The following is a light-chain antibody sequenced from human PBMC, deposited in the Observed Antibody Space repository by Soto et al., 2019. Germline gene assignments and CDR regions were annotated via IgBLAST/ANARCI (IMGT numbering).Light chain of an antibody. Sequence: QSALTQPASVSGSPGQSLTISCTGTSSDIGNYNYVSWYQQHPGKAPKLIILEVSDRPSGISHRFSGSKSGNTAFLTISGLQAEDEALYYCSSYTNIITPVLFGGGTKLTVL. J-gene: IGLJ2*01. V-gene: IGLV2-14*01. CDR3: SSYTNIITPVL. CDR1: SSDIGNYNY. CDR2: EVS.